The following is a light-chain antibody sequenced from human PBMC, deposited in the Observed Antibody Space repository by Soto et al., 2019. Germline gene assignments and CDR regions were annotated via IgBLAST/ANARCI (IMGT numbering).Light chain of an antibody. Sequence: QLVLTQPPSASGSPGQSVTISCTGTSSDVGGYNYVSWYQQHPGKAPKLMIYEVSKRPSGVPDRFSGSKSGNTASLTVSGLLAEDEADYFCTSYAGSNIHYVFGTGTKVTVL. V-gene: IGLV2-8*01. CDR1: SSDVGGYNY. J-gene: IGLJ1*01. CDR2: EVS. CDR3: TSYAGSNIHYV.